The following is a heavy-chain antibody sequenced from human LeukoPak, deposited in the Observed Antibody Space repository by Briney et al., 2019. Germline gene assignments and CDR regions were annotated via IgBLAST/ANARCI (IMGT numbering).Heavy chain of an antibody. V-gene: IGHV3-33*01. CDR2: IWYDGSDK. CDR3: VRSGSGWSMDY. CDR1: GFTFSSYG. J-gene: IGHJ4*02. Sequence: GGSLRLSCVASGFTFSSYGMHWVRQAPGKGLEWVAVIWYDGSDKYYADSVKGRFTISRDNSKNTLYLQMNSLRGDDTAVYYCVRSGSGWSMDYWGQGTLVTVSS. D-gene: IGHD6-19*01.